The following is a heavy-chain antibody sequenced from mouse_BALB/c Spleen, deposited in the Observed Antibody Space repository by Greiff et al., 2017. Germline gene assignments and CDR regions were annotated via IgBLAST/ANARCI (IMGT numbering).Heavy chain of an antibody. D-gene: IGHD1-1*02. Sequence: VKLQQPGAELVKPGASVKLSCKASGYTFTSYWMHWVKQRPGQGLEWIGEINPSNGRTNYNEKFKSKATLTVDKSSSTAYMQLSSLTSEDSAVYYCARDYGDYFDYWGQGTTLTVFS. CDR3: ARDYGDYFDY. J-gene: IGHJ2*01. CDR2: INPSNGRT. CDR1: GYTFTSYW. V-gene: IGHV1S81*02.